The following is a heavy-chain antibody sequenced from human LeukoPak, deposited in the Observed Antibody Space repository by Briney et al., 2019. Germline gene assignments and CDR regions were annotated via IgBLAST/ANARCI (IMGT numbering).Heavy chain of an antibody. V-gene: IGHV3-74*01. CDR3: TRDHGLDV. Sequence: PGGSLRLSCAASGFTFSSYWMSWVRQAPGKGLMWVSQINSDGSATSCADPVKGRCTISRDNAKNVLYLEMNSLRVEDTAVYFCTRDHGLDVWGQGTTVTVSS. CDR1: GFTFSSYW. J-gene: IGHJ6*02. CDR2: INSDGSAT.